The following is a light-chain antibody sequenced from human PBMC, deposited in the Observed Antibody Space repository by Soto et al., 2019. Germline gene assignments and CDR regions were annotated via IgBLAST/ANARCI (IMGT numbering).Light chain of an antibody. J-gene: IGLJ1*01. Sequence: QSALTQPASVSRSPGQSITISCTGTSSDVGIYNYVSWYQQHPGKAPKLMIYQVTNRPPGVSNRFSGSKSGNTASLTISGLQAEDEADYYCSSYTGSTNYVFGTGTKV. CDR2: QVT. CDR3: SSYTGSTNYV. CDR1: SSDVGIYNY. V-gene: IGLV2-14*01.